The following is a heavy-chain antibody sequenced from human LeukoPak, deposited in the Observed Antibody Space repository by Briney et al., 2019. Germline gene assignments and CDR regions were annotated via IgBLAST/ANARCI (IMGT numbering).Heavy chain of an antibody. J-gene: IGHJ4*02. CDR3: ARDGITMVRGVISSYFDY. CDR1: GGSISSDDHS. CDR2: FYFTAST. D-gene: IGHD3-10*01. Sequence: SETLSLTCTVSGGSISSDDHSRSWIRQPPGKGLEWIGHFYFTASTYYNPSLKSRVTISVDTSKNQFSLKLSSVTAADTAVYYCARDGITMVRGVISSYFDYWGQGTLVTVSS. V-gene: IGHV4-30-2*01.